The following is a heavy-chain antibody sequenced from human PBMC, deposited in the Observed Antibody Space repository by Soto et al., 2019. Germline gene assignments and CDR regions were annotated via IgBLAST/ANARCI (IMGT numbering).Heavy chain of an antibody. V-gene: IGHV3-7*01. Sequence: EVQLVESGGGLVQPGGSLRLSCAASGFTFSSYWMSWVRQAPGKGLEWVANIKQDGSEKYYVDSVKGRFTISRDNAKNSLYRQMNSLRAEDTAVYYCARIGRGGNPKGGIDYWGQGTLVTVSS. CDR3: ARIGRGGNPKGGIDY. J-gene: IGHJ4*02. D-gene: IGHD2-15*01. CDR1: GFTFSSYW. CDR2: IKQDGSEK.